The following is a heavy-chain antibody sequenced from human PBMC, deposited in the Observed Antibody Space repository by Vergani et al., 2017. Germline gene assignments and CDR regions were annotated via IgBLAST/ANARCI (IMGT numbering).Heavy chain of an antibody. CDR3: ARALRYFDWLLYVDY. CDR2: ISLNSGDT. CDR1: GHRFTVYS. D-gene: IGHD3-9*01. J-gene: IGHJ4*02. V-gene: IGHV1-2*02. Sequence: QVQLVQSGAEVKKSGASVTVSCKASGHRFTVYSMDWVRQAPGQGLEWMGRISLNSGDTNFAQKFQGRVTMTRDTSISTAYMELSRLRSDDTAVYYCARALRYFDWLLYVDYWGQGTLVTVSS.